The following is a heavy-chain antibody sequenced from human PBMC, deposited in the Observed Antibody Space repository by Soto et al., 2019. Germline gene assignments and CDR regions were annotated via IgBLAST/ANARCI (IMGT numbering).Heavy chain of an antibody. CDR2: ISYDGSNK. D-gene: IGHD6-13*01. CDR1: GFTFSNYG. V-gene: IGHV3-30*18. Sequence: GGSLRLSCAASGFTFSNYGMHWVRQAPGKGLEWVAVISYDGSNKYYADSVKGRFTISRDNSKNTLYLQMNSLRAEDTAVYYCAKALYSSWYSRIARYYYYGMDVWGQGTTVTVSS. CDR3: AKALYSSWYSRIARYYYYGMDV. J-gene: IGHJ6*02.